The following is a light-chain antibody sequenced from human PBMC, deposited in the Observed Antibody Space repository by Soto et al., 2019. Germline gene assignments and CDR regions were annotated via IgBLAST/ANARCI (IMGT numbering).Light chain of an antibody. V-gene: IGLV2-14*01. CDR2: EVT. J-gene: IGLJ3*02. CDR3: SSYTASKTWV. Sequence: QSALTQPASVSGSPGQSIAISCTGTTSDVGGYDHVSWYQQHPGKAPKLMIYEVTNRPSGVANRFSASKSGNTASLTISGLQPEDEADYYCSSYTASKTWVFGGGTKVTVL. CDR1: TSDVGGYDH.